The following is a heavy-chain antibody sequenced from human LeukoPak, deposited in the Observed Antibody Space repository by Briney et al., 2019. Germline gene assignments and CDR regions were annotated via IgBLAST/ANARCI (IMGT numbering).Heavy chain of an antibody. CDR3: ARVDDLDAFDI. D-gene: IGHD2-2*03. V-gene: IGHV3-30*04. CDR1: GFTLSSYA. J-gene: IGHJ3*02. CDR2: ISDDGSNK. Sequence: GGSLRLSCAASGFTLSSYAMHWYRQAPGKGLEWVAVISDDGSNKYYADSVKGRFTISRDNSKNTLYLQMNSLRPEDTAVYYCARVDDLDAFDIWGQGTMVTVSS.